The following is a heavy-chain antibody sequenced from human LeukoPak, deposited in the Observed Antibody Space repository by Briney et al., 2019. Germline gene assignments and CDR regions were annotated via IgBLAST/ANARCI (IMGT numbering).Heavy chain of an antibody. CDR3: AKVGRELWFGGHFDY. J-gene: IGHJ4*02. CDR2: VSGSGST. D-gene: IGHD3-16*02. CDR1: GVTFSSYV. Sequence: GGTLRLSCAVSGVTFSSYVMTWGCKGPRQGLDWDSGVSGSGSTAYADSVKRRFTISIENSKTTLYLRMNSVRAEDTAIYYCAKVGRELWFGGHFDYWGQGTQVTVSS. V-gene: IGHV3-23*01.